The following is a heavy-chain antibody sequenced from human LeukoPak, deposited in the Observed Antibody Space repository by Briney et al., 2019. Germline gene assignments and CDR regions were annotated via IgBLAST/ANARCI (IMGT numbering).Heavy chain of an antibody. D-gene: IGHD5-12*01. J-gene: IGHJ4*02. CDR1: GYTFTGYY. CDR3: ARALYSGYDFLGY. Sequence: ASVKVSCKASGYTFTGYYMHWVRQAPGQGLEWMGWINPNSGGTNYAQKFQGRVTKTRDTSISTAYMELSRLRSDDTAVYYCARALYSGYDFLGYWGQGTLVTVSS. CDR2: INPNSGGT. V-gene: IGHV1-2*02.